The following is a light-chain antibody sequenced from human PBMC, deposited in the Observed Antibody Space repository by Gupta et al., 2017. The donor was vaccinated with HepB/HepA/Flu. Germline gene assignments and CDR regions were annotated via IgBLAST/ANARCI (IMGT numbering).Light chain of an antibody. CDR1: ERVDKY. J-gene: IGKJ4*01. CDR2: AAA. CDR3: QQSYTNNT. V-gene: IGKV1-39*01. Sequence: DIQMTQSPSSLSASLGDRVTIPCRASERVDKYVSWYRQKPEKAPNLMIYAAAQWKRGVTSRFSGSSEGEDFTLTSNRRQYEDCANYYGQQSYTNNTFGGGTKVEIK.